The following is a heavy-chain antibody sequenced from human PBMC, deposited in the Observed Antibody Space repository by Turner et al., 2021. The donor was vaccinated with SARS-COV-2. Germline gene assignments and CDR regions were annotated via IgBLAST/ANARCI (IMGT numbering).Heavy chain of an antibody. D-gene: IGHD2-15*01. J-gene: IGHJ4*02. CDR2: TSYDGSDK. CDR3: AKQSGPYCSGGSCYGGIFDY. V-gene: IGHV3-30*18. CDR1: GFTFSSYG. Sequence: QVQLVESGGGVVQPGRSLRLSCAASGFTFSSYGMHWVRQAPGKGLEWVAVTSYDGSDKNYADSVKGRFTISRDNSKNTLYLQVNILRAEDTAVYYRAKQSGPYCSGGSCYGGIFDYWGQGTLVTVSS.